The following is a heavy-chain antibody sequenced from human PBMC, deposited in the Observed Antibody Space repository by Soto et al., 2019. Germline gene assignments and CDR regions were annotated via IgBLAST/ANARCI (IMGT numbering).Heavy chain of an antibody. J-gene: IGHJ5*02. CDR1: GFTFSSYW. CDR2: IKQDGSEK. V-gene: IGHV3-7*05. CDR3: ARQAGAGYGSGSYRGRWFDP. D-gene: IGHD3-10*01. Sequence: GGSLRLSCAASGFTFSSYWMSWVRQAPGKGLEWVANIKQDGSEKYYVDSVKGRFTISRDNAKNSLYLQMNSLRAEDTAVYYCARQAGAGYGSGSYRGRWFDPWGQGTLVTVSS.